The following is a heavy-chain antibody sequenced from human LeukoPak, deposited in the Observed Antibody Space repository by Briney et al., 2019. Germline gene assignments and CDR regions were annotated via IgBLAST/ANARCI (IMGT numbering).Heavy chain of an antibody. CDR3: ARVRDYDILTGYNDAFDI. D-gene: IGHD3-9*01. CDR2: ISSSSSYT. Sequence: LSLSCAASGFTFSDYYMSWIRQAPGKGLEWVSYISSSSSYTNYADSVKGRFTISRDNAKNSLYLQMNSLRAEDTAVYYCARVRDYDILTGYNDAFDIWGQGTMVTVSS. CDR1: GFTFSDYY. J-gene: IGHJ3*02. V-gene: IGHV3-11*06.